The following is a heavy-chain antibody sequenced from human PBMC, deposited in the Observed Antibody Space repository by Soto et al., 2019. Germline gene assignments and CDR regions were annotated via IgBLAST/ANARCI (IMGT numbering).Heavy chain of an antibody. J-gene: IGHJ4*02. D-gene: IGHD3-16*01. V-gene: IGHV4-59*11. Sequence: SETLSLTCTVSGASMSSHYWTWLRQSPGKGLEWIGYISYSGSTYYNPSHKSRVTISADTSRNQFSLKLSAVISADTAVYYCARADPDASVGYWGQGTLVTVSS. CDR1: GASMSSHY. CDR3: ARADPDASVGY. CDR2: ISYSGST.